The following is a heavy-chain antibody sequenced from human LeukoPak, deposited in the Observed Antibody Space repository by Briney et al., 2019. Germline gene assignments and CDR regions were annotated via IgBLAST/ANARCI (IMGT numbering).Heavy chain of an antibody. J-gene: IGHJ3*02. CDR3: ARERGSYDGDAFDI. Sequence: GASVKVSCKASGGTFSSYAISWVRQAPGQGLEWMGGIIPIFGAANYAQKFQGRVTITADKSTSTAYMELSSLRSEDTAVYYCARERGSYDGDAFDIWGQGTMVTVSS. CDR2: IIPIFGAA. V-gene: IGHV1-69*06. CDR1: GGTFSSYA. D-gene: IGHD1-26*01.